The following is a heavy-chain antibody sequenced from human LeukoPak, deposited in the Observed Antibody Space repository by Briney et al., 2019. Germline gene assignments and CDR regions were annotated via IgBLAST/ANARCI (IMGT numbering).Heavy chain of an antibody. Sequence: KPSETLSLTCAVYGGSFSGYYWSWIRQPPGKGLEWIGEINHSGSTNYNPSLKSRVTISVDTSKNQFSLKLSSVTAADTAVYYCARGRRVGATNWGQGTLVTVS. V-gene: IGHV4-34*01. CDR1: GGSFSGYY. CDR2: INHSGST. D-gene: IGHD1-26*01. J-gene: IGHJ4*02. CDR3: ARGRRVGATN.